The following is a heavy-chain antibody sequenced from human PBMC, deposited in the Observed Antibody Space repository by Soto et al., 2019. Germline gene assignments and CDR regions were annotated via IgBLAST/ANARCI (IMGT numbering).Heavy chain of an antibody. D-gene: IGHD2-21*02. V-gene: IGHV3-21*06. CDR3: ARARGNDCYSDY. CDR2: ITHTATNA. Sequence: GGSLRLSCTASGFSFSDYSFNWVRQAPGKGLEWVSSITHTATNAYFADSVKGRFTISKDSADNSLMLQMTSLRAEDTAVYHWARARGNDCYSDYWGQGTMVTVSS. CDR1: GFSFSDYS. J-gene: IGHJ4*02.